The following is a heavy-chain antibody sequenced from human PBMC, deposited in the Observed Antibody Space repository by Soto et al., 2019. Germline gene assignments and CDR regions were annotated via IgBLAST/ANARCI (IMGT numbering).Heavy chain of an antibody. CDR3: ARFRGVVYGFDP. Sequence: SETLSLTCAVSGGSISSGCYSWTWIRQPPGKGLEWIGYIYHSGNTYYNPSLKSRVTISLDRSRNQFSLRLTSVTAADAAVYYCARFRGVVYGFDPWGQGTLVTVSS. CDR2: IYHSGNT. D-gene: IGHD2-15*01. CDR1: GGSISSGCYS. V-gene: IGHV4-30-2*01. J-gene: IGHJ5*02.